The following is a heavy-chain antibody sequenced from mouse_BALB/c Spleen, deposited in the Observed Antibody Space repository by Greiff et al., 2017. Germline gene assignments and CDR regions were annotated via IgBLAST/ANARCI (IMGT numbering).Heavy chain of an antibody. CDR2: INPGSGGT. CDR1: GYAFTNYL. CDR3: ARREVRHGWFAY. D-gene: IGHD2-14*01. Sequence: QVQLKQSGAELVRPGTSVKVSCKASGYAFTNYLIEWVKQRPGQGLEWIGVINPGSGGTNYNEKFKGKATLTADKSSSTAYMQLSSLTSDDSAVYFCARREVRHGWFAYWGQGTLVTVSA. V-gene: IGHV1-54*01. J-gene: IGHJ3*01.